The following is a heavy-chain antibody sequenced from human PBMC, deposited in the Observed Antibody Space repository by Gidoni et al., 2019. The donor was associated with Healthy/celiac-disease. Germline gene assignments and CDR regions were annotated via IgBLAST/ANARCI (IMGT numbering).Heavy chain of an antibody. D-gene: IGHD4-17*01. Sequence: QVQLVQSGAEVKKPGASVKVSCKASGYTFPSYGISWVRQAPGQGLEWMGWISAYNGNTNYAQKLQGRVTMTTDTSTSTAYMELRSLRSDDTAVYYCARVTGFLQQYFTVTNPGWAYYFDYWGQGTLVTVSS. CDR1: GYTFPSYG. CDR3: ARVTGFLQQYFTVTNPGWAYYFDY. V-gene: IGHV1-18*01. J-gene: IGHJ4*02. CDR2: ISAYNGNT.